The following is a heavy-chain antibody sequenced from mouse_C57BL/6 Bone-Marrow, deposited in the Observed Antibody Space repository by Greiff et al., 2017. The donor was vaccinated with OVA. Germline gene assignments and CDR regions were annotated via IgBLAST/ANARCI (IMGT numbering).Heavy chain of an antibody. CDR1: GYAFSSYW. V-gene: IGHV1-80*01. J-gene: IGHJ1*03. CDR2: IYPGDGDP. D-gene: IGHD1-1*01. CDR3: ARWYYGSSYGYFDV. Sequence: VKLQESGAELVKPGASVKISCKASGYAFSSYWMNWVKQRPGKGLEWIGQIYPGDGDPNYNGKFKGKATLTADKSSSTAYMQLSSLTSEDSAVYFGARWYYGSSYGYFDVWGTGTTVTVSS.